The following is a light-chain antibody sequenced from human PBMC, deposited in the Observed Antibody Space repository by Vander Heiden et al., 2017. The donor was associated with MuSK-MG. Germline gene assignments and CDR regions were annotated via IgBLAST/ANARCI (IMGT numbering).Light chain of an antibody. CDR2: WAS. J-gene: IGKJ2*01. V-gene: IGKV4-1*01. CDR1: QDLLQRSNNKNY. CDR3: HQYYATPYT. Sequence: LVIIPSPDSLALSLSERATIHFQSSQDLLQRSNNKNYLSWYQQRPGQPPRLLFYWASARDSGVPDRFSASGSGTDFTLSISSLQAEDVAIYYCHQYYATPYTFGQGTKLEIK.